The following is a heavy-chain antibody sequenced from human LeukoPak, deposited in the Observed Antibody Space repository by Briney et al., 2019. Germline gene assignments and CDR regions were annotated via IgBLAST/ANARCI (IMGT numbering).Heavy chain of an antibody. CDR2: IYPGDSDT. CDR1: GYSFSSYW. CDR3: ARQMVGDTTPFEY. J-gene: IGHJ4*02. V-gene: IGHV5-51*01. D-gene: IGHD1-26*01. Sequence: GESLKISCKGSGYSFSSYWIGWVRQMPGKGLEWMGIIYPGDSDTRYSPSFQGQVTISADKPISTAYLQWSSLKASDTAMYYCARQMVGDTTPFEYWGQGTLVTVSS.